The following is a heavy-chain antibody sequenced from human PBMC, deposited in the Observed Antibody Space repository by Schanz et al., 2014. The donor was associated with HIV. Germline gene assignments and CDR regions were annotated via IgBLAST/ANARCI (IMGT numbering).Heavy chain of an antibody. V-gene: IGHV1-8*02. D-gene: IGHD6-19*01. J-gene: IGHJ4*02. CDR1: GYTFSAYD. Sequence: QVQLVQSGAEVKKPGASVEVSCEASGYTFSAYDINWVRQAPGQGLAWMGWMNPESGNTGIAEQFLGRLSLTRLTSTGTAYMYLDSLRSEDTAVYYCAGGKKWLALLFDFWGQGTLVTVSS. CDR3: AGGKKWLALLFDF. CDR2: MNPESGNT.